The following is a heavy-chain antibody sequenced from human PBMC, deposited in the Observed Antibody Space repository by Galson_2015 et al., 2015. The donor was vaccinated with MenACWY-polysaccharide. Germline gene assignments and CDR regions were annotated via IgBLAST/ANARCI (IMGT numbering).Heavy chain of an antibody. CDR1: GFTFSKFS. V-gene: IGHV3-30*03. CDR3: ARDGYSFGYYSDL. J-gene: IGHJ4*02. CDR2: ISYDGDRQ. D-gene: IGHD5-18*01. Sequence: SLRLSCAASGFTFSKFSMHWVHQAPGKGLEWVALISYDGDRQYYVDSVKGRFTVSRDNSKNTVYLQMDSLRTEDSAVYFCARDGYSFGYYSDLWGQGTLVTVS.